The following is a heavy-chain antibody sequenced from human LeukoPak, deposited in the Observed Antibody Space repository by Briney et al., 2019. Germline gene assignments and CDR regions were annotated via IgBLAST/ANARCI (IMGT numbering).Heavy chain of an antibody. D-gene: IGHD2-21*02. Sequence: PSETLSLTCTVSGGSISSYYWSWIRQPPGKGLEWIGYICSSGSTNYNPSLKSRITLSVDTSKNQFSLKLSSVTAADTAVYYCARFAYCGGHCWYYFDYWGQGSLVTVSS. V-gene: IGHV4-59*01. J-gene: IGHJ4*02. CDR3: ARFAYCGGHCWYYFDY. CDR2: ICSSGST. CDR1: GGSISSYY.